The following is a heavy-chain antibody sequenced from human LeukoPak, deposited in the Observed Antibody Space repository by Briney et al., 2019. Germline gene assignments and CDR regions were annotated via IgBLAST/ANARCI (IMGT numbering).Heavy chain of an antibody. D-gene: IGHD6-6*01. V-gene: IGHV4-59*01. CDR3: ARVRAARPSYYYYYMDV. CDR2: IYYSGST. J-gene: IGHJ6*03. Sequence: SETLSLTXTVSGGSISSYYWSWIRQPPGKGLEWIGYIYYSGSTNYNPSLKSRVTISVDTSKNQFSLKLSSVTAADTAVYYCARVRAARPSYYYYYMDVWGKGTTVTVSS. CDR1: GGSISSYY.